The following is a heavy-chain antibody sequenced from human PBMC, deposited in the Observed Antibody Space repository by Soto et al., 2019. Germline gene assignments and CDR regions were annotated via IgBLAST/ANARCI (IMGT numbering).Heavy chain of an antibody. D-gene: IGHD4-17*01. V-gene: IGHV2-70*01. CDR2: IDWDDEK. Sequence: SGPTLVNPTQTLTMTCAFSGFSLSTAGFCVQWIRQPPGKALEWLALIDWDDEKYYSTSLRSRLTLSKDTSKNQVVLTLTNMAPEDTATYYCARLRCYGGKSGLESWGQGTRVTVSS. CDR3: ARLRCYGGKSGLES. CDR1: GFSLSTAGFC. J-gene: IGHJ4*02.